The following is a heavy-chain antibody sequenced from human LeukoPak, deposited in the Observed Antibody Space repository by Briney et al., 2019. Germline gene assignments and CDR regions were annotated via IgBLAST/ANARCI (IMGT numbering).Heavy chain of an antibody. Sequence: SVKVSCKASEGTFSSYAISWVRQAPGQGLEWMGRIIPILGIANYAQKFQGRVTITADKSTSTAYMELSSLRSEDTAVYYCAREPTAAGHFDYWGQGTLVTVFS. CDR2: IIPILGIA. V-gene: IGHV1-69*04. J-gene: IGHJ4*02. D-gene: IGHD6-13*01. CDR1: EGTFSSYA. CDR3: AREPTAAGHFDY.